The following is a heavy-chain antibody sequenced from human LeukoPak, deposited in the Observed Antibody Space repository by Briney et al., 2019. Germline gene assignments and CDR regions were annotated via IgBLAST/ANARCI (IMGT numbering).Heavy chain of an antibody. Sequence: GGSLRLSCAASGFTFSSYSMNWVRQAPGKGLEWVSSISSSSSYIYYADSVKGRFTISRDNSKNTLYLQMNSLRAEDTAVYYCARFFSTLDWYFDLWGRGTLVTVSS. CDR1: GFTFSSYS. CDR2: ISSSSSYI. J-gene: IGHJ2*01. CDR3: ARFFSTLDWYFDL. D-gene: IGHD4-23*01. V-gene: IGHV3-21*04.